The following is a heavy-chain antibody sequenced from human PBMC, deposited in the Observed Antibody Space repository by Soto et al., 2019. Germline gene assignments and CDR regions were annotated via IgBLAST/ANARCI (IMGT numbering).Heavy chain of an antibody. CDR3: AKDLQSYGDYDYYCYGMDV. CDR2: ISYDGTNK. CDR1: GFTFSTYG. V-gene: IGHV3-30*18. J-gene: IGHJ6*02. D-gene: IGHD4-17*01. Sequence: QVQLVESGGGELQHGRSLTISCAASGFTFSTYGMHWVRQTPGKAQEWVAVISYDGTNKFYSDSVKGRFTISRDNFKNTLTLQMNSLRADDTAVYSCAKDLQSYGDYDYYCYGMDVWGLGTRVTVSS.